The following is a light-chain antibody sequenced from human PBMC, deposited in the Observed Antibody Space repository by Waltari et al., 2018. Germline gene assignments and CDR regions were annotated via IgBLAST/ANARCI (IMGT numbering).Light chain of an antibody. CDR1: QRVLYSSNNKNY. Sequence: DIVMTQSPDSLAVSLGERATINCKSSQRVLYSSNNKNYLAWYQQKTGQPPKLLIYWASTRESGVPDRFSGSGSGTDFTLTISSLQAEDVAVYYCQQYYSTPPWTFGQGTKVEIK. J-gene: IGKJ1*01. CDR3: QQYYSTPPWT. V-gene: IGKV4-1*01. CDR2: WAS.